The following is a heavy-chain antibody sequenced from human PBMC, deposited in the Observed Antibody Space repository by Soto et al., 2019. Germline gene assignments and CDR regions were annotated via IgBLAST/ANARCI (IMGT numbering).Heavy chain of an antibody. CDR2: ISGGGSYI. CDR1: GFTFSDEN. V-gene: IGHV3-21*06. Sequence: LRLSCSASGFTFSDENMSWVRQVPGKGLEWVSGISGGGSYIFYADSVQGRFSISRDNPKNSLFLEMNSLRVEDTAVYYCARDSDCHSTSCFFPPHVWGQGTTVTVSS. D-gene: IGHD2-2*01. CDR3: ARDSDCHSTSCFFPPHV. J-gene: IGHJ6*02.